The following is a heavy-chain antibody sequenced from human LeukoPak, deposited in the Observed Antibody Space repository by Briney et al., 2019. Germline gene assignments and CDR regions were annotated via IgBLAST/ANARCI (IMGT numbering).Heavy chain of an antibody. CDR3: ARQTGSGLFILP. CDR2: INHSGST. D-gene: IGHD3/OR15-3a*01. Sequence: PSETLSLTCALSGGSITDYYYNWVRQPPGKGLEWIGEINHSGSTTYNPSLKSRVIIAVDTSKNQFSLRLTSVTAADTAVYYCARQTGSGLFILPGGQGTLVTVSS. CDR1: GGSITDYY. J-gene: IGHJ4*02. V-gene: IGHV4-34*01.